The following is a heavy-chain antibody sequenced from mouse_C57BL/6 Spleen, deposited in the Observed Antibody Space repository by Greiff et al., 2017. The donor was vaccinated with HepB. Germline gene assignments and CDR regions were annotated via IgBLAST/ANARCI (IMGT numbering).Heavy chain of an antibody. V-gene: IGHV1-81*01. CDR2: IYPRSGNT. J-gene: IGHJ4*01. CDR3: ARRDDYDVVAMDY. CDR1: GYTFTSYG. D-gene: IGHD2-4*01. Sequence: QVQLKESGAELARPGASVKLSCKASGYTFTSYGISWVKQRTGQGLEWIGEIYPRSGNTYYNEKFKGKATLTADKSSSTAYMELRSLTSEDSAVYFCARRDDYDVVAMDYWGQGTSVTVSS.